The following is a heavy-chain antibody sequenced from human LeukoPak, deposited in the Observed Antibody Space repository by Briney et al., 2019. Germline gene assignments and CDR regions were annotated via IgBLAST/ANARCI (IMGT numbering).Heavy chain of an antibody. D-gene: IGHD6-13*01. CDR2: ISSSGSTI. CDR3: ARVGVYSSSWPVSDY. J-gene: IGHJ4*02. V-gene: IGHV3-48*03. CDR1: GFTFSSYE. Sequence: GGSLRLSCAASGFTFSSYEMNWVRQAPGKGLEWVSYISSSGSTIYYADSEKGRFTISRDNAKNSLYLQMNSLRAEDTAVYYCARVGVYSSSWPVSDYWGQGTLVTVSS.